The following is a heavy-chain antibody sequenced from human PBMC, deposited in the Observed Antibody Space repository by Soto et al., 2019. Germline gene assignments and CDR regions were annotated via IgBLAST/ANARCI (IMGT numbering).Heavy chain of an antibody. V-gene: IGHV4-39*01. CDR2: IHYGGST. CDR1: GGSISSSSYY. Sequence: SETLSLTCTVSGGSISSSSYYWGWIRQPPGKGLEWIGSIHYGGSTYYNPSLKSRVTISVDTSKNQFSLKLSSVTAADTAVYYCARVPDRWGQGTLVTVSS. D-gene: IGHD2-2*01. CDR3: ARVPDR. J-gene: IGHJ5*02.